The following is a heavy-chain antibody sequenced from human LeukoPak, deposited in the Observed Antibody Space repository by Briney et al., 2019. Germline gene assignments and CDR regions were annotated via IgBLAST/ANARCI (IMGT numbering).Heavy chain of an antibody. CDR3: ARIGGHDAFDI. CDR2: ISSSSSYI. J-gene: IGHJ3*02. V-gene: IGHV3-21*01. D-gene: IGHD3-16*01. CDR1: GFTFSSYS. Sequence: GGSLRLSCAASGFTFSSYSMNWVRQAPGKGLEWVSSISSSSSYIYYADSVKGRFTISRDNAKNSLYLQMNSLRAEDTAVYYCARIGGHDAFDIWGQGTMVTVSP.